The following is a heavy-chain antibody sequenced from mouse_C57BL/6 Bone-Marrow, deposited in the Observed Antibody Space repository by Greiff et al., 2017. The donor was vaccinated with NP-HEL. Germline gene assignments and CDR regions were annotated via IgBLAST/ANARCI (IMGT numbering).Heavy chain of an antibody. CDR2: INPYNGGT. CDR3: ARAFYYYGSSLWYFDV. Sequence: EVQLQQSGPVLVKPGASVKMSCKASGYTFTDYYMNWVKQSHGKSLEWIGVINPYNGGTSYNQKFKGKATLTVDKSSSTAYMELNSLTSEDSAVYYCARAFYYYGSSLWYFDVWGTGTTVTVSS. CDR1: GYTFTDYY. D-gene: IGHD1-1*01. V-gene: IGHV1-19*01. J-gene: IGHJ1*03.